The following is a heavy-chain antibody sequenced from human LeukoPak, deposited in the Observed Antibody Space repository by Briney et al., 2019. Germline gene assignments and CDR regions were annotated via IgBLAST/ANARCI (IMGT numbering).Heavy chain of an antibody. Sequence: GASLRLSSATSGFSFSGAWLSWVRQAPGKGLEWIGRIQHGGTTDYAAPVKGRFTISRDDSKATLYLQMNSLKTEDTAIYYCTTVTHFYLGGQGTLVTVSS. CDR1: GFSFSGAW. CDR2: IQHGGTT. V-gene: IGHV3-15*01. J-gene: IGHJ4*02. D-gene: IGHD2-15*01. CDR3: TTVTHFYL.